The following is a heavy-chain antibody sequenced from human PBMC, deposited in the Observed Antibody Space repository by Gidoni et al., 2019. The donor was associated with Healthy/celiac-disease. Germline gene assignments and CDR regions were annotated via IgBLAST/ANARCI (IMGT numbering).Heavy chain of an antibody. CDR3: ARHVGSGASGLWFGELLVGTLDY. D-gene: IGHD3-10*01. Sequence: QLQLQESGPGLVKPSETLSLTCTVSGGSLSRRSYYWGWIRQHPGKGLEWIGSIYYSGSTYYNTSLKSRVIIAVDTSKNKFSLKLSPGSAADTAVYDCARHVGSGASGLWFGELLVGTLDYWGQGTLVTVSS. CDR2: IYYSGST. CDR1: GGSLSRRSYY. V-gene: IGHV4-39*01. J-gene: IGHJ4*02.